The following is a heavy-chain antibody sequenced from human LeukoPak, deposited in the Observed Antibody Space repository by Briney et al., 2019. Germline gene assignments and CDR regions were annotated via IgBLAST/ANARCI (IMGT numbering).Heavy chain of an antibody. Sequence: SETLSLTCTVSGGSITIDYWSWIRQPPGKGLESIGYIYYSGSTNYNPSLKSRVTISVDTSKDQFSLKLSSVTAADTAVYYCARVASVGATRPLDYWGQGTLVTVSS. CDR2: IYYSGST. CDR1: GGSITIDY. D-gene: IGHD1-26*01. CDR3: ARVASVGATRPLDY. V-gene: IGHV4-59*01. J-gene: IGHJ4*02.